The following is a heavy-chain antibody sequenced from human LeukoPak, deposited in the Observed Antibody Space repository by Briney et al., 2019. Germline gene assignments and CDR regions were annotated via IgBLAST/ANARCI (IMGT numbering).Heavy chain of an antibody. CDR3: ARVRIELATMLLDY. J-gene: IGHJ4*02. D-gene: IGHD5-24*01. CDR1: GFTFNTYW. CDR2: INADARRT. V-gene: IGHV3-74*01. Sequence: PGGSLRLSCAASGFTFNTYWMHWVRQAPGKGLVWVSSINADARRTNYADSVKGRCTVSRDNAKNTLYLQMNSLRAEDTAVYYCARVRIELATMLLDYWGQGTLVTVSS.